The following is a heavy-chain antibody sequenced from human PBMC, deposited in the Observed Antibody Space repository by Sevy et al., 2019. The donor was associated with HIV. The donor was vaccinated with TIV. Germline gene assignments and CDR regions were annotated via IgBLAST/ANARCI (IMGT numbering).Heavy chain of an antibody. V-gene: IGHV3-23*01. D-gene: IGHD2-8*01. CDR2: LSLGCGEI. Sequence: GGSLRLSCAASGFTFSKYSMSWVRQPPGKGLEWCSTLSLGCGEITYADSGKGRFTMSRDNSKSSVYLQMNNLRPEDTAVYYCAREGCTKPHDYWGQGTLVTVSS. J-gene: IGHJ4*02. CDR3: AREGCTKPHDY. CDR1: GFTFSKYS.